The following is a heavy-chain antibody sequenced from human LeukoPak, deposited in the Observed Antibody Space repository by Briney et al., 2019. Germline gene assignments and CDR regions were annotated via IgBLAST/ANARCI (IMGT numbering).Heavy chain of an antibody. D-gene: IGHD3-10*01. CDR3: ARHQGIRKSEIEFRLRECDY. CDR1: GYNFASYW. J-gene: IGHJ4*02. V-gene: IGHV5-51*01. CDR2: IFPGDSGR. Sequence: GESLKISCKASGYNFASYWIAWVRQVPGKGLEWMGVIFPGDSGRTFSPSFQGQVAISVDKSISTAYLQWRSLKASDTAVYYCARHQGIRKSEIEFRLRECDYWGQGTLVTVSS.